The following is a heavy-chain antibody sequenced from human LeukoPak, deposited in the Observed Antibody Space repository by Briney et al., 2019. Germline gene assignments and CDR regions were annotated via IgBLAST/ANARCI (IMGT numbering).Heavy chain of an antibody. V-gene: IGHV4-59*08. Sequence: SETLSLTCTVSGGSISSYYWSWIRQPPGKGLEWIGYIYYSGSTNYNPSLKSRVTISVDTSKNQFSLKLSSVTAADTAAYYCAGGIAAAGTPVDYWGQGTLVTVSS. CDR1: GGSISSYY. J-gene: IGHJ4*02. CDR3: AGGIAAAGTPVDY. D-gene: IGHD6-13*01. CDR2: IYYSGST.